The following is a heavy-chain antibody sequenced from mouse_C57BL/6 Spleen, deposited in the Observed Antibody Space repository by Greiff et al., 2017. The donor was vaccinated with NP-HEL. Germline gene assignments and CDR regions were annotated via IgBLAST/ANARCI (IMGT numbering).Heavy chain of an antibody. CDR2: IDPSDSYT. CDR3: SRPYASYDFDY. Sequence: QVQLQQPGAELVMPGASVKLSCKASGYTFTSYWMHWVKQRPGQGLEWIGEIDPSDSYTNYNQKFKGKSTLTVDKSSSTAYMQLSSLTSEDSAVYYCSRPYASYDFDYWGQGTTLTVSS. J-gene: IGHJ2*01. V-gene: IGHV1-69*01. CDR1: GYTFTSYW. D-gene: IGHD1-1*01.